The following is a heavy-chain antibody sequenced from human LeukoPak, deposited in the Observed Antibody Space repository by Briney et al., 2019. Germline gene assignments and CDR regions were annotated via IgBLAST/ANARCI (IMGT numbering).Heavy chain of an antibody. D-gene: IGHD2/OR15-2a*01. Sequence: SETLSLTCTVSGGSISSYYWSWIRQPPGKGLEWIGYIYYSGITNYNPSLKSRVTISVDTSKNQFSLKLSSVTAADTAVYYCAREPTSPGPYDYWGQGTLVTVSS. CDR1: GGSISSYY. J-gene: IGHJ4*02. CDR3: AREPTSPGPYDY. V-gene: IGHV4-59*13. CDR2: IYYSGIT.